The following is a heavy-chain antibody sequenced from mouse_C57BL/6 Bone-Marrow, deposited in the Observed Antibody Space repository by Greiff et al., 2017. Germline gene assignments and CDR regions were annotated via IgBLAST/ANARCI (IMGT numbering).Heavy chain of an antibody. CDR2: IDPANGNT. CDR3: ASYGSSYVHAMDY. J-gene: IGHJ4*01. D-gene: IGHD1-1*01. Sequence: VQLQQSVAELVRPGASVKLSCTASGFNIKNTYMHWVKQRPEQGLEWIGRIDPANGNTKYAQKFQGKATITADTSSNTAYLQLSSLTSEGTAMYYCASYGSSYVHAMDYRGEGTSVTGSS. V-gene: IGHV14-3*01. CDR1: GFNIKNTY.